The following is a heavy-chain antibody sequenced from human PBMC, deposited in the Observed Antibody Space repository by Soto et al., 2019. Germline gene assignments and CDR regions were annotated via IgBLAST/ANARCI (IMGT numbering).Heavy chain of an antibody. Sequence: TGGSLRLSCAASGFTFSSYEMNWVRQAPGKGLEWVSYISSSGSTIYYADSVKGRFTISRDNAKNSLYLQMNSLRAEDTAVYYCARGRGVAYDFWSGYYTDAYYFDYWGQGTLVTVSS. CDR2: ISSSGSTI. V-gene: IGHV3-48*03. CDR1: GFTFSSYE. J-gene: IGHJ4*02. CDR3: ARGRGVAYDFWSGYYTDAYYFDY. D-gene: IGHD3-3*01.